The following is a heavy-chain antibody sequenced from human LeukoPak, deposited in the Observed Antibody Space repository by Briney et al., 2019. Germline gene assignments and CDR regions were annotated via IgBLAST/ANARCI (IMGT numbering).Heavy chain of an antibody. CDR2: LSGSGASI. V-gene: IGHV3-23*01. D-gene: IGHD3-10*01. J-gene: IGHJ4*02. CDR3: AKGGFRGVTPWLDS. CDR1: GFTFSDYA. Sequence: GGSLRLSCAASGFTFSDYAMNWVRQAPGKGLEWVSSLSGSGASIFYADSVRGRFTISRDNSKNTLFLQMNSLRAEDTAIYYCAKGGFRGVTPWLDSWGQGTLVTVSS.